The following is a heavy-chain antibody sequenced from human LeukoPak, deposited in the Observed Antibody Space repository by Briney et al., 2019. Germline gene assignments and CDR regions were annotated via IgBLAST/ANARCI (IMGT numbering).Heavy chain of an antibody. V-gene: IGHV4-39*01. Sequence: SETLSLTCTVSGGSISSSSYYWGWIRQPPGKGLEWIGSIYYSGSTYYNPSLKSRVTISVDTSKNQFSLKLSSVTAADTAVYYCARLPGRRYYDGSGYYYSSPPDYWGQGTLVTVSS. J-gene: IGHJ4*02. CDR1: GGSISSSSYY. CDR2: IYYSGST. D-gene: IGHD3-22*01. CDR3: ARLPGRRYYDGSGYYYSSPPDY.